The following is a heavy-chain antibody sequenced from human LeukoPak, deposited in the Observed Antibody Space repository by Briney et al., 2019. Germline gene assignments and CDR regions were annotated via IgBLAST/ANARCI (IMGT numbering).Heavy chain of an antibody. J-gene: IGHJ4*02. CDR2: ISSSGSTI. CDR1: GFTFSDYY. Sequence: KSGGFLRLSCAASGFTFSDYYMSWIRQAPGKGLEWVSYISSSGSTIYYADSVKGRFTISRDNAKNSLYLQMNSLRAEDTAVYYCARALPGSWHXXCDYWGQGTLVTVSS. CDR3: ARALPGSWHXXCDY. D-gene: IGHD6-13*01. V-gene: IGHV3-11*04.